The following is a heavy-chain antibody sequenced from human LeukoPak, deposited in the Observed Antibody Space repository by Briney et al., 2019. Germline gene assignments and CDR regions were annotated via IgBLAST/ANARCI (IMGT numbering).Heavy chain of an antibody. D-gene: IGHD6-19*01. J-gene: IGHJ4*02. CDR2: MNQDGSEK. Sequence: PGGSLRLSCAASGFMFSTYWMSWVRQAPGKGLEWVANMNQDGSEKYYVDSVKGRFTISRDNAKNSLFLQMHSLRAEDTAVYYCARDPPGTAVAGYDYWGQGTLVTLSS. CDR3: ARDPPGTAVAGYDY. V-gene: IGHV3-7*01. CDR1: GFMFSTYW.